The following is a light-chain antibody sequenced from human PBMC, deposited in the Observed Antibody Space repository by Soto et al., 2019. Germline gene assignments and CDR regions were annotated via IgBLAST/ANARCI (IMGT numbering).Light chain of an antibody. V-gene: IGLV2-8*01. CDR1: SSDVGAYNY. J-gene: IGLJ1*01. CDR3: TSYAGGNNV. Sequence: QSELTQPPSASGSPGQSVTISCSGTSSDVGAYNYVSWYQQHPGKVPKLMVYEVNKRPSGVPDRFSGSKSGNTASLTVSGLQAEDEADYYCTSYAGGNNVFGTGTKLTVL. CDR2: EVN.